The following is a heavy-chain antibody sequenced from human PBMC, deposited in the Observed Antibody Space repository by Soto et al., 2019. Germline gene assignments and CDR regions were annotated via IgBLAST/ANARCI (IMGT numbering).Heavy chain of an antibody. D-gene: IGHD5-18*01. J-gene: IGHJ4*02. Sequence: QVQLVQSGAEVKKPESSVKVSCKAPGGTFSTYAISWVRQAPGQGLEWMGGIIPMFGTANYAQRFQDRVTITAGESTNTVDMALSSLRSGDTAVYFCASGIQLWLRRINNGYSGWGQGTLVTVSS. V-gene: IGHV1-69*12. CDR1: GGTFSTYA. CDR3: ASGIQLWLRRINNGYSG. CDR2: IIPMFGTA.